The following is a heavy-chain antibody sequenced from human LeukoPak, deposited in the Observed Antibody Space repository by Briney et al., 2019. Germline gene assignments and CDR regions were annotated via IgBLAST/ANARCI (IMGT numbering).Heavy chain of an antibody. J-gene: IGHJ5*02. CDR3: ARHLIAAAGDNWFDP. V-gene: IGHV5-51*01. CDR1: GYSFTSYW. Sequence: GESLKISCKGSGYSFTSYWIGWVRQMPGKGLEWMGIIYPGDSDTRYSPSFRGQVTISADKSISTAYLQWSSLKASDTAMYYCARHLIAAAGDNWFDPWGQGTLVTVSS. CDR2: IYPGDSDT. D-gene: IGHD6-13*01.